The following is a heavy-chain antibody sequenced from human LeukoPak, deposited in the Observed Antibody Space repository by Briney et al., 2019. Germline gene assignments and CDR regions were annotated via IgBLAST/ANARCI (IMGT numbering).Heavy chain of an antibody. CDR3: ARDSNPNDGQVFYDAFDI. J-gene: IGHJ3*02. CDR2: IKRDGSEK. CDR1: GFTFSSYW. D-gene: IGHD5/OR15-5a*01. V-gene: IGHV3-7*01. Sequence: GGSLRLSCAASGFTFSSYWMTWVRQAPGKGLEWVANIKRDGSEKHYVDSVKGRFTISRDNAKNSLYLQMNSLRAEDTAVYFCARDSNPNDGQVFYDAFDIWGQGTMVTVSS.